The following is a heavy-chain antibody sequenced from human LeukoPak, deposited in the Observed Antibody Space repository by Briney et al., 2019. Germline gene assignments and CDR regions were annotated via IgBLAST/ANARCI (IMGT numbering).Heavy chain of an antibody. CDR3: TRRRESGGSPNHPSVGGDYYYYMDV. J-gene: IGHJ6*03. D-gene: IGHD2-15*01. Sequence: QSGGSLRLSCAASGFTFSGSAMHWVRQASGKGLEWVGRIRSKANSYATAYAASVKGRFTISRDDSKNTAYLQMNSLKTEDTAVYYCTRRRESGGSPNHPSVGGDYYYYMDVWGKGTMVTVSS. CDR1: GFTFSGSA. CDR2: IRSKANSYAT. V-gene: IGHV3-73*01.